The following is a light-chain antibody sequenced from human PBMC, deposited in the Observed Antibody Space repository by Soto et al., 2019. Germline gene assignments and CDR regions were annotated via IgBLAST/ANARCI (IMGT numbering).Light chain of an antibody. CDR1: RSDIGSNT. CDR2: SNN. CDR3: ATWDDSRNGPI. Sequence: QPVLTQPPSTSGTPGQRVTISCSGGRSDIGSNTVNWYQQLPGTAPKLLMYSNNQRPSGVPDRFSGSKSGTSASLAISGLQSEDEAEYYCATWDDSRNGPIFGGGTKLTVL. J-gene: IGLJ2*01. V-gene: IGLV1-44*01.